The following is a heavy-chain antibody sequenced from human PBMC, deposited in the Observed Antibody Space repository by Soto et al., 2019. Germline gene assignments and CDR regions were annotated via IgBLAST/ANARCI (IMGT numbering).Heavy chain of an antibody. CDR1: GFTLSDYD. CDR2: ITKAGHI. Sequence: GGSLRLSCAASGFTLSDYDAHWVRQPTGKGLEWVSYITKAGHIFYLDSVKGRFTISRESAKNSLFLQMNTLRVEDTAVYYCVRGGFGTGWTHFDYWGQGALVTVSS. J-gene: IGHJ4*02. CDR3: VRGGFGTGWTHFDY. D-gene: IGHD6-19*01. V-gene: IGHV3-13*01.